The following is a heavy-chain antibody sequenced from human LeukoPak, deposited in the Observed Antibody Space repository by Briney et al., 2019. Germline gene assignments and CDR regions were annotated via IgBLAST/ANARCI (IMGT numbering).Heavy chain of an antibody. D-gene: IGHD3-3*01. J-gene: IGHJ5*02. Sequence: SETLSLTCAVDGRSFSGYYWSLIRQPPGKGLEWIGEINHSGSTNYNPSLKSRVIISVDTSKNQFSLKLSSVTAADTAVYYCARGLSVLRFLEWSRRFDPWGQGTLVTVSS. CDR3: ARGLSVLRFLEWSRRFDP. CDR2: INHSGST. CDR1: GRSFSGYY. V-gene: IGHV4-34*01.